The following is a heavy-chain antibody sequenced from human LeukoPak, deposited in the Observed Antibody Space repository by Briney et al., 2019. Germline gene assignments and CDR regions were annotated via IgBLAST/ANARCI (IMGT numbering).Heavy chain of an antibody. J-gene: IGHJ4*02. CDR2: ISGYNGDT. CDR1: GYTFISYG. CDR3: ARSLVGATGVDYFDY. Sequence: EASVKVSCKASGYTFISYGISWVRQAPGQGLEWMGWISGYNGDTNYAQKVQGRVTMTTDTSTSTAYMELRSLRSDDTAVYYCARSLVGATGVDYFDYWGQGTLVTVSS. D-gene: IGHD1-26*01. V-gene: IGHV1-18*01.